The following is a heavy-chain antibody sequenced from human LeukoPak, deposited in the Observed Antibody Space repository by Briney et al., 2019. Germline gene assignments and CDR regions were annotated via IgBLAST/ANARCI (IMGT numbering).Heavy chain of an antibody. CDR2: INPNSGGT. V-gene: IGHV1-2*02. CDR3: ARDPMGLGVPAAILYY. CDR1: GYTFTGYY. Sequence: GASVKVSCKASGYTFTGYYMHGVRQAPGQGLEWMGWINPNSGGTNYAQKFQGRVTMTRDTSISTAYMELSRLRSDDTAVYYCARDPMGLGVPAAILYYWGQGTLVTVSS. J-gene: IGHJ4*02. D-gene: IGHD2-2*01.